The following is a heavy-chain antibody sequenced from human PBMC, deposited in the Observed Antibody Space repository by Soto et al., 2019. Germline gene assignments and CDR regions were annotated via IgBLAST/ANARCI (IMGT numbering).Heavy chain of an antibody. CDR1: GFTFSTYT. J-gene: IGHJ4*02. V-gene: IGHV3-23*01. CDR3: AKDFTPDGYWDFDY. D-gene: IGHD4-17*01. CDR2: VLQTGSST. Sequence: GGSLRLSCAASGFTFSTYTMSWVRQPPGKGLEWVSAVLQTGSSTFYADSVKGRFTISRDNSKNTLYLQMNNLRAEDTAVYYCAKDFTPDGYWDFDYWGQGTLVTVSS.